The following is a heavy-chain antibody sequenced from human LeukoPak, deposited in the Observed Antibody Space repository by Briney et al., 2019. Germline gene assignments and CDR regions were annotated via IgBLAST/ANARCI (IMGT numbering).Heavy chain of an antibody. D-gene: IGHD6-13*01. J-gene: IGHJ5*02. V-gene: IGHV4-34*01. Sequence: SETLSLTCAVYGGSFSGYYWGWIRQPPGKGLEWIGEINHSGSTNYNPSLKSRVTISVDTSKNQFSLKLSSVTAADTAVYYCARRFLFIAAAGTGWFDPWGQGTLVTVSS. CDR3: ARRFLFIAAAGTGWFDP. CDR2: INHSGST. CDR1: GGSFSGYY.